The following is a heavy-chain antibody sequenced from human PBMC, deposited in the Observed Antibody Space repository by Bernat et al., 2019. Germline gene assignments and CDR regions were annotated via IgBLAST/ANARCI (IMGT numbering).Heavy chain of an antibody. CDR3: VKGVRIEVAGNFDY. Sequence: EVQLLESGGGLVQPGGSLRLSCAASGFAFNSYIMSWVRQAPGKGLEWVSIISGSGGRTSYADSVKGRFTISRDNSKHTVFLQMNNLRAEDTAVYYCVKGVRIEVAGNFDYWGQGTLVTVSS. J-gene: IGHJ4*02. V-gene: IGHV3-23*01. D-gene: IGHD6-19*01. CDR2: ISGSGGRT. CDR1: GFAFNSYI.